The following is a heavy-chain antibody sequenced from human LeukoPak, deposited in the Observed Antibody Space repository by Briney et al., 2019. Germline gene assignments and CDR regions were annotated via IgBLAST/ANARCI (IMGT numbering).Heavy chain of an antibody. CDR1: GYTFTSYG. Sequence: ASVKVSCKASGYTFTSYGISWVRQAPGQGLEWMGWISAYNGNTNYAQKLQGRVTMTTDTSTSTAYMELRSLGSEDTAVYYCARGPSGWRWQKGNDAFDIWGQGTMVTVSS. CDR3: ARGPSGWRWQKGNDAFDI. V-gene: IGHV1-18*01. D-gene: IGHD4-23*01. J-gene: IGHJ3*02. CDR2: ISAYNGNT.